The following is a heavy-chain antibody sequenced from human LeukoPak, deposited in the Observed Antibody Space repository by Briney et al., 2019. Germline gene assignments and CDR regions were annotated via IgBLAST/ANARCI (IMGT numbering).Heavy chain of an antibody. CDR3: ARLYCTGGACYSYFEY. Sequence: PGGSLRLSCAASGFTFSSYFMSWVRQAPGKGLEWVASIKWDGSEKYSVDSVKGRFTISRDNAENSLYLQMNNLRAEDTAVYYCARLYCTGGACYSYFEYWGQGTLVTVSS. D-gene: IGHD2-15*01. CDR1: GFTFSSYF. V-gene: IGHV3-7*01. J-gene: IGHJ4*02. CDR2: IKWDGSEK.